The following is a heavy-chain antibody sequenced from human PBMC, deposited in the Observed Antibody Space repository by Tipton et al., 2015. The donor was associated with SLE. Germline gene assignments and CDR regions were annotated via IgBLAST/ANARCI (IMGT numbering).Heavy chain of an antibody. CDR2: IYTSGST. V-gene: IGHV4-4*07. CDR1: GGSISSHY. J-gene: IGHJ4*02. Sequence: TLSLTCTVSGGSISSHYWSLIRQPAGKGLEWIGHIYTSGSTNYNPSLKSRVTISVDTSKNQFSLKLSSVTAADTAVYYCARDPNRYARDYVNYWGQGTLVTVSS. D-gene: IGHD5-12*01. CDR3: ARDPNRYARDYVNY.